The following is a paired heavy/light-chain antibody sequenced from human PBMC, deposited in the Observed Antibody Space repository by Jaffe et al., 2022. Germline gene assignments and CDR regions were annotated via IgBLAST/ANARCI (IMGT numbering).Heavy chain of an antibody. CDR2: IRYDGSNK. D-gene: IGHD3-16*02. V-gene: IGHV3-30*02. CDR3: AKAQAENTPLIMITFGGVIGPFDY. Sequence: QVQLVESGGGVVQPGGSLRLSCAASGFTFSSYGMHWVRQAPGKGLEWVAFIRYDGSNKYYADSVKGRFTISRDNSKNTLYLQMNSLRAEDTAVYYCAKAQAENTPLIMITFGGVIGPFDYWGQGTLVTVSS. CDR1: GFTFSSYG. J-gene: IGHJ4*02.
Light chain of an antibody. V-gene: IGLV3-21*02. J-gene: IGLJ1*01. CDR1: NIGSKS. CDR2: DDS. Sequence: SYVLTQPPSVSVAPGQTARITCGGNNIGSKSVHWYQQKPGQAPVLVVYDDSDRPSGIPERFSGSNSGNTATLTISRVEAGDEADYYCQVWDSSSDHYVFGTGTKVTVL. CDR3: QVWDSSSDHYV.